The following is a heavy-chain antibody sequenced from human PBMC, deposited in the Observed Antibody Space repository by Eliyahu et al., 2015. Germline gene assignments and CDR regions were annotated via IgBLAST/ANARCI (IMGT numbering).Heavy chain of an antibody. CDR1: GDSINSHY. D-gene: IGHD3-10*01. CDR3: ARDYSYGSYYFDY. CDR2: IFXAGGA. J-gene: IGHJ4*02. V-gene: IGHV4-59*11. Sequence: QVQLQESGPGLVKPSDTLSLTCDVSGDSINSHYWSWIRQPPGGRLEWIGHIFXAGGAQYNPSLQSRVAISVDTSKTRFSLKLNSVTAADTAVYFCARDYSYGSYYFDYWGQGILVTVSS.